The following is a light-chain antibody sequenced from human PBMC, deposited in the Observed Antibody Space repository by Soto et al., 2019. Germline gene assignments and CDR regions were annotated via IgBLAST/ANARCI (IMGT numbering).Light chain of an antibody. CDR1: SSDVGGYKY. J-gene: IGLJ2*01. CDR2: DVS. V-gene: IGLV2-14*01. CDR3: SSYTSSSTLV. Sequence: QSALTQPASVSGSPGQSITISCNGTSSDVGGYKYVSWYQQYPGKAPKLIIYDVSDRPSGVSNRFSGSKSANTASLTISALQAEDEADYYCSSYTSSSTLVFGGGTQLTVL.